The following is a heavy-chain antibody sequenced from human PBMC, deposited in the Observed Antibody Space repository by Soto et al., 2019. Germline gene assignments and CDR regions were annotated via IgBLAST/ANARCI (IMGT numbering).Heavy chain of an antibody. D-gene: IGHD6-19*01. V-gene: IGHV3-7*03. CDR3: ARYSYSSGPQDL. Sequence: EVQLVESGGGLVQPGGPLRLSCTASGFTFTSHWMSWVRQAPGKGLEWVANIKQDGSEKRYVDSVKGRFTISRDNGKDSLDLQMNSLRVEDTAVYYCARYSYSSGPQDLWGQGTLVTVSS. J-gene: IGHJ5*02. CDR1: GFTFTSHW. CDR2: IKQDGSEK.